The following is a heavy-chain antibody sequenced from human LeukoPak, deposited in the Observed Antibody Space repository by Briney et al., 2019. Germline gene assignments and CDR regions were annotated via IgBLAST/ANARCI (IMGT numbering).Heavy chain of an antibody. CDR2: INPNSGGT. CDR1: GYTFTGYY. D-gene: IGHD2-15*01. CDR3: ARVSGYCSGGSCYSLGDFDY. J-gene: IGHJ4*02. Sequence: GASVKVSCKASGYTFTGYYMHWVRQAPGQGLEWMGWINPNSGGTNYAQKFQGRVTMTRDTSISTAYMELSRLRSDDTAVYYCARVSGYCSGGSCYSLGDFDYWGQGTLVTVSS. V-gene: IGHV1-2*02.